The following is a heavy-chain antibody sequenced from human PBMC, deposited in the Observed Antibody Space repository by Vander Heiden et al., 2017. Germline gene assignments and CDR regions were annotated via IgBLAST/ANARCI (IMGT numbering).Heavy chain of an antibody. Sequence: QVQLQESGPGLVKPSETLSLTCTVSGGSISSYYWSCIRQPAGKGLEWIGRIYTSGSTNYNPSLKSRVTMSVDTSKNQFSLKLSSVTAADTAVYYCARDYVWGSYRYMGWFDPWGQGTLVTVSS. J-gene: IGHJ5*02. CDR1: GGSISSYY. V-gene: IGHV4-4*07. D-gene: IGHD3-16*02. CDR2: IYTSGST. CDR3: ARDYVWGSYRYMGWFDP.